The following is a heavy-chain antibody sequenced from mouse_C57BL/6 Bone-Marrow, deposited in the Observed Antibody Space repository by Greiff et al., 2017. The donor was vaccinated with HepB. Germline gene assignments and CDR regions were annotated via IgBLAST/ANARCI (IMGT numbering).Heavy chain of an antibody. CDR2: INPNNGGT. CDR3: ARSGGDYGRAPHFDY. CDR1: GYTFTDYY. Sequence: VQLQQSGPELVKPGASVKISCKASGYTFTDYYMNWVKQSHGKSLEWIGDINPNNGGTSYNQKFKGKATLTVDKSSSTAYMELRSLTSEDSTVYYCARSGGDYGRAPHFDYWGQGTTLTVSS. V-gene: IGHV1-26*01. J-gene: IGHJ2*01. D-gene: IGHD1-1*01.